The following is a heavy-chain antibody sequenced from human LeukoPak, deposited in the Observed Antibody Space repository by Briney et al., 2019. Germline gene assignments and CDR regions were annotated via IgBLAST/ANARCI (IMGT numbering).Heavy chain of an antibody. CDR2: ISYDGSNK. CDR3: ARDVPWFDP. V-gene: IGHV3-30-3*01. Sequence: PGRSLRLSCAASGFTFSSYAMHWVRQAPGKGLEWVAVISYDGSNKYYADSVKGRFTISRDNSKNTLYLQMNSLRAEDTAVYYCARDVPWFDPWGQGTLVTVSS. CDR1: GFTFSSYA. J-gene: IGHJ5*02.